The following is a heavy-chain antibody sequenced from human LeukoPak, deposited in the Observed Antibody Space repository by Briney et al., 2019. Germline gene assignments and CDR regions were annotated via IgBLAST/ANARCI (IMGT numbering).Heavy chain of an antibody. CDR3: ASYTGNDAFDI. Sequence: SLTLSLTCTVSGGSISSGSYYWSWIRQPAGKGLEWIGRIYTSGSTNYNPSLKSRVTIPVDTSKNQFSLKLSSVTAADTAVYYCASYTGNDAFDIWGQGTMVTVSS. CDR2: IYTSGST. J-gene: IGHJ3*02. CDR1: GGSISSGSYY. D-gene: IGHD2-2*02. V-gene: IGHV4-61*02.